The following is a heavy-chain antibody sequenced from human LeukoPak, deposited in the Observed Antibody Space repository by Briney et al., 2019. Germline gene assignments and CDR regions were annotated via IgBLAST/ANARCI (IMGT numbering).Heavy chain of an antibody. V-gene: IGHV4-34*01. D-gene: IGHD1-1*01. CDR1: GGSFSGYY. CDR3: ARVRVQLSGPRVIEY. CDR2: IYYSGST. J-gene: IGHJ4*02. Sequence: SETLSLTCAVYGGSFSGYYWGWIRQPPGKGLEWIGSIYYSGSTYYNPYLKSRVTISVDTSKNQFSLKLSSVTAADTAVYYCARVRVQLSGPRVIEYGGQGTLVTVSS.